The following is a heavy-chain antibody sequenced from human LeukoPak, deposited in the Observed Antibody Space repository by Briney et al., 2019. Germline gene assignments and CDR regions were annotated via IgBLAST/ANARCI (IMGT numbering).Heavy chain of an antibody. CDR1: GFTFSSYA. V-gene: IGHV3-23*01. D-gene: IGHD1-26*01. CDR2: ISGSGGTT. Sequence: PGESLRLSCVASGFTFSSYAMSWVRQAPGKGLEWVSAISGSGGTTFYADSVKGRFTISRDNSKNTLYLQVNSLRAEDTAVYYCAKGRSGSPGRYFDYWGQGTLVTVSS. CDR3: AKGRSGSPGRYFDY. J-gene: IGHJ4*02.